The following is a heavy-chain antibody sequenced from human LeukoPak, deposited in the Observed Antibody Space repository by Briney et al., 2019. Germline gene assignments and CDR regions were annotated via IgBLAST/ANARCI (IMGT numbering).Heavy chain of an antibody. CDR2: IIPIFGTA. D-gene: IGHD6-13*01. CDR3: ARVLAAAYYFDY. CDR1: GGTFSSYA. J-gene: IGHJ4*02. Sequence: ASVKVSCKASGGTFSSYAISWVRQAPGQGLEWMGGIIPIFGTANYAQKFQGRVTITADKSTSTAYMELSSLRSEDTAVYYCARVLAAAYYFDYWGQGTLVTVSS. V-gene: IGHV1-69*06.